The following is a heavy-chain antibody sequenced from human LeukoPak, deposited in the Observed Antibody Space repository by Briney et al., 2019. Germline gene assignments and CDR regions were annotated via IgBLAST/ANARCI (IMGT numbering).Heavy chain of an antibody. V-gene: IGHV3-20*04. CDR1: GFTFDDYG. J-gene: IGHJ4*02. CDR2: INWNGGST. Sequence: PGGSLRLSCAASGFTFDDYGMSWVRQAPGKGLEWVSGINWNGGSTGYADSVKGRFTISRDNAKNSLYLQMNSLRAEDTALFYCARDGDYHILTGYFDYWGQGTLVTVSS. D-gene: IGHD3-9*01. CDR3: ARDGDYHILTGYFDY.